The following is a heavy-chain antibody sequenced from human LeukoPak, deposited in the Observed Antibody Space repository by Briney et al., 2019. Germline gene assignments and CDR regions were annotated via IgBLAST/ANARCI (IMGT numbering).Heavy chain of an antibody. CDR2: IVVGSGNT. J-gene: IGHJ1*01. D-gene: IGHD6-19*01. CDR1: GFTFTSSA. CDR3: ATDFGGTTGYSSGWLNKYFQH. Sequence: RTSVKVSCKASGFTFTSSAMQWVRQARGQRLEWIGWIVVGSGNTNYAQKFQERVTITRDMSTSTAYMELSSLRSEDTAVYYCATDFGGTTGYSSGWLNKYFQHWGQGTLVTVSS. V-gene: IGHV1-58*02.